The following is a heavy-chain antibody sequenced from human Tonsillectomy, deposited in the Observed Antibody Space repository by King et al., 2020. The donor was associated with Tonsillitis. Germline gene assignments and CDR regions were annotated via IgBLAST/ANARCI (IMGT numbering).Heavy chain of an antibody. Sequence: VQLVESGGGLVQPGGSLRLSCAASGFTFNNYAMNWVRQAPGRGLEWVLSISSGGDFTYYADSVKGRFTISRDNSKNMVYVQMNSLRAEDTAVYYCAKDCSAGFGDFLFDYWGQGTLVTVSS. CDR1: GFTFNNYA. V-gene: IGHV3-23*04. CDR2: ISSGGDFT. CDR3: AKDCSAGFGDFLFDY. J-gene: IGHJ4*02. D-gene: IGHD4-17*01.